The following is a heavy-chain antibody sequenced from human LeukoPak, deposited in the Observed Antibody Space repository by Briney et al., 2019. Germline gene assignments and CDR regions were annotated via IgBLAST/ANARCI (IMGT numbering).Heavy chain of an antibody. J-gene: IGHJ4*02. CDR1: GFTFTDEY. CDR2: INPYSGAI. V-gene: IGHV1-2*02. D-gene: IGHD2-2*01. Sequence: ASVKVSCKSSGFTFTDEYIHWVRQAPGQGLEWMGWINPYSGAINYAQKFQGRVTLTRDTSISTAYMELSRLTSRDTAVYYCARDPKSQLLLDYWGQGTLVTVSS. CDR3: ARDPKSQLLLDY.